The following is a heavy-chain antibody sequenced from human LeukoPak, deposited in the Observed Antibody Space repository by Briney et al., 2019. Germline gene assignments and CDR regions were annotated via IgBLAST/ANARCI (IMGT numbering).Heavy chain of an antibody. D-gene: IGHD3-3*01. J-gene: IGHJ3*02. CDR3: ARDHGDDAFDI. CDR2: INPNSGGT. V-gene: IGHV1-2*02. Sequence: GASVKVSCKASVYTXTGYYMHWVRQAPGQGLEWMGWINPNSGGTNYAQKFQGRVTTTRDTSISTAYMELRSVRSDDTAVYYCARDHGDDAFDIWGPGTMVTVSS. CDR1: VYTXTGYY.